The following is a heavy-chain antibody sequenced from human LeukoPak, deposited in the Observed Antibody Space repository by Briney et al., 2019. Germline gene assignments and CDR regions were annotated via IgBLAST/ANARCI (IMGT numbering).Heavy chain of an antibody. CDR1: GGSFSGYY. V-gene: IGHV4-34*01. CDR2: INHSGST. J-gene: IGHJ4*02. D-gene: IGHD3-10*01. Sequence: SETLSLTCAVYGGSFSGYYWSWIRQPPGKGLGWIGEINHSGSTNYNPPLKSRVTISVDTSKNQFSLKLSSVTAADTAVYYCARGVLLWFGETYYFDYWGQGTLVTVSS. CDR3: ARGVLLWFGETYYFDY.